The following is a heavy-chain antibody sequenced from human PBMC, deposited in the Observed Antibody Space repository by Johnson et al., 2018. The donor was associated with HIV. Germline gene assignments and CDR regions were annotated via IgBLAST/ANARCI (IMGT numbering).Heavy chain of an antibody. Sequence: MQLVESGGGLVQPGGSLELSCAASGFTFSGSAMHWVRQASGKGLEWVGRIRGRANTYATAYAASLKGSFTISRDDSTNTAYLQMNSLTPEDTAVYYCARDDSPSGAFDIWGQGTMVIVSS. V-gene: IGHV3-73*02. CDR3: ARDDSPSGAFDI. CDR1: GFTFSGSA. J-gene: IGHJ3*02. CDR2: IRGRANTYAT. D-gene: IGHD3-10*01.